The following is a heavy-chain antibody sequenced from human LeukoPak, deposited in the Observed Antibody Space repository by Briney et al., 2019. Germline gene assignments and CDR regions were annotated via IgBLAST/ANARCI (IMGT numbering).Heavy chain of an antibody. CDR2: INHSGST. Sequence: SETLSLTCTVSGGSISSYYWSWIRQPPGKGLEWIGEINHSGSTNYNPSLKSRVTISVDTSKNQFSLKLSSVTAADTAVYYCARERGYCSGGSCYADYWGQGTLVTVSS. CDR3: ARERGYCSGGSCYADY. D-gene: IGHD2-15*01. V-gene: IGHV4-34*01. J-gene: IGHJ4*02. CDR1: GGSISSYY.